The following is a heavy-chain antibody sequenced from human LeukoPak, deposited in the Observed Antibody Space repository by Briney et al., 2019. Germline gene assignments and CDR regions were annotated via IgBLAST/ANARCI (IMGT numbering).Heavy chain of an antibody. CDR1: GGSISSSSYY. CDR3: ARHGDTAMVFVD. D-gene: IGHD5-18*01. J-gene: IGHJ4*02. CDR2: IYYSGST. Sequence: SETLSLTCTVSGGSISSSSYYWGWIRQPPGKGLEWIGSIYYSGSTYYNPSLKSRVTISVDTSKNQFSLKLTSVTAADTAVYYCARHGDTAMVFVDWGQGTLVTVSS. V-gene: IGHV4-39*01.